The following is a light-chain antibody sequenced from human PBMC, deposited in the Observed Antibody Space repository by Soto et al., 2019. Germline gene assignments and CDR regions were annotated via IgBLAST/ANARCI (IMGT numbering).Light chain of an antibody. CDR1: SSDVGGYNS. J-gene: IGLJ1*01. CDR3: RSFTSSMINV. V-gene: IGLV2-14*01. CDR2: EVG. Sequence: QSVLTQPASVSASPGESMTISCTGTSSDVGGYNSVSWYQHHPGKAPKLILYEVGDRPSGVSYRFSGSKSGNTASLTISGLQAADEADYFCRSFTSSMINVFGSGTKVTVL.